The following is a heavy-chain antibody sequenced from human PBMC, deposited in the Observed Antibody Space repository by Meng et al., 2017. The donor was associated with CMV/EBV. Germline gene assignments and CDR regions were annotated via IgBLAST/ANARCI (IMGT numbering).Heavy chain of an antibody. D-gene: IGHD2-8*01. CDR2: INASNGTT. Sequence: QVQLVQSGAEVMKPGASLNLSCKASGGPFTSYRMSWMRQAPGQGLEWMGGINASNGTTNYAQQHRGGVITTDTSSTNTSLREISSIAADETVFYYWEGYRTNVDGFTGYWGQGTLVTVSS. V-gene: IGHV1-18*01. CDR3: EGYRTNVDGFTGY. J-gene: IGHJ4*02. CDR1: GGPFTSYR.